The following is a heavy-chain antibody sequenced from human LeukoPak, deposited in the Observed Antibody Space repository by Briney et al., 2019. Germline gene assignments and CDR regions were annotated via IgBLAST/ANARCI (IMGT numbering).Heavy chain of an antibody. J-gene: IGHJ4*02. CDR2: IISSSSTI. D-gene: IGHD3-16*01. CDR3: ARAPRTGGFDFDY. V-gene: IGHV3-48*04. Sequence: GGSLRLSCAASGFTFSSYSMNWVRQPPGKGLEWVSYIISSSSTIYYADSVKGRFTISRDNAKNTLYLQMNSLRAEDAAVYYCARAPRTGGFDFDYWGQGTLVTVSS. CDR1: GFTFSSYS.